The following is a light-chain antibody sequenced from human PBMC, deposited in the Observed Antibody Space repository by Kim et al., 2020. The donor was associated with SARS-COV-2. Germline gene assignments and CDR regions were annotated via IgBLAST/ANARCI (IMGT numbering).Light chain of an antibody. V-gene: IGLV2-14*03. J-gene: IGLJ3*02. CDR2: DVG. CDR3: SSYTTTTTRV. Sequence: QSALTQPASVSGSPGQSITISCTGTNSNVGGYNYVSWYQQHPGEAPPLMIYDVGTRPSGVSDRFSGSKSGNTASLTISGLQTEEEADYYCSSYTTTTTRVFGGGTKLT. CDR1: NSNVGGYNY.